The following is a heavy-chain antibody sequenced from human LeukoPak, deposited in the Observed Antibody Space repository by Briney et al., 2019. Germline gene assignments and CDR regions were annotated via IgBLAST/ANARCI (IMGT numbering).Heavy chain of an antibody. D-gene: IGHD7-27*01. CDR2: ISGSGDST. V-gene: IGHV3-23*01. CDR1: GFTFSNHA. CDR3: ARRGPNWGFFDY. Sequence: GGSLRLSCAASGFTFSNHAMSWVRQAPGKGLEWVSTISGSGDSTYCADSVKGRFTISGDNSKNTLYLQMISLRAEDTAVYYCARRGPNWGFFDYWGRGTLVTVSS. J-gene: IGHJ4*02.